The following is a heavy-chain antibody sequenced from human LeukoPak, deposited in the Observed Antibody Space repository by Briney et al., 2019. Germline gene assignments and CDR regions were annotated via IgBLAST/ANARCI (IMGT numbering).Heavy chain of an antibody. Sequence: PGGSLRLSCAASGFTFSSYSMNWVRQAPGKGLEWVSSISSSSSYIYYADSVKGRFTISRDNAKNSLCLQMNSLRAEDTAVYYCASGVYSNYYMDVWGKGTTVTVSS. J-gene: IGHJ6*03. V-gene: IGHV3-21*01. CDR2: ISSSSSYI. CDR3: ASGVYSNYYMDV. D-gene: IGHD4-11*01. CDR1: GFTFSSYS.